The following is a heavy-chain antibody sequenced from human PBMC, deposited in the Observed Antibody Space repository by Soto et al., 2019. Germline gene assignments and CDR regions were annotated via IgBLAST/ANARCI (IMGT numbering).Heavy chain of an antibody. CDR3: ARDPLTAMVTVDDY. Sequence: GGSLRLSCAASGFTFSSYGMHWVRQAPGKGLEWVAVIRYDGSNKNYADSVKGRFTISRDNSKNTLYLQMNSLRAEDTAVYYCARDPLTAMVTVDDYWGQGTLVTVSS. CDR2: IRYDGSNK. D-gene: IGHD5-18*01. V-gene: IGHV3-33*01. J-gene: IGHJ4*02. CDR1: GFTFSSYG.